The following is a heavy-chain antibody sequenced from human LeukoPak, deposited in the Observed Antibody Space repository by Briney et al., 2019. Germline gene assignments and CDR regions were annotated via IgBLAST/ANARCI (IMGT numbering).Heavy chain of an antibody. J-gene: IGHJ4*02. CDR1: GFIFSSYG. CDR3: AKDTGERLGVLTGYYKSRKSYFDY. V-gene: IGHV3-30*02. D-gene: IGHD3-9*01. Sequence: GGSLRLSCAASGFIFSSYGMHWVRQAPGKGLEWVAFIRYDGSHKYYVDSVKGRFTISRDNSKNTLYLQMNSLRAEDTAVYYCAKDTGERLGVLTGYYKSRKSYFDYWGQGILVTVSS. CDR2: IRYDGSHK.